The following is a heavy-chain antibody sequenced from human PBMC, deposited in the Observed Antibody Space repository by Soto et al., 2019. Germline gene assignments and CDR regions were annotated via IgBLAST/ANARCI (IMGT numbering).Heavy chain of an antibody. D-gene: IGHD1-26*01. J-gene: IGHJ3*02. CDR1: GGTFSSYA. V-gene: IGHV1-69*06. CDR3: ARVGYSGSSIGAFDI. Sequence: GASVKVSCKASGGTFSSYAISWVRQAPGQGLEWMGGIIPIFGTANYAQKFQGRVTITADKSTSTAYMELSSLRSEDTAVYYCARVGYSGSSIGAFDIWGQGTMVTVSS. CDR2: IIPIFGTA.